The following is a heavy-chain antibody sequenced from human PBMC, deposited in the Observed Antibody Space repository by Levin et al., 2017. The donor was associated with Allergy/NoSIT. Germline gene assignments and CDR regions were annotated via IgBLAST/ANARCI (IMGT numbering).Heavy chain of an antibody. V-gene: IGHV4-59*01. D-gene: IGHD4-23*01. CDR2: ISYSGST. Sequence: PSETLSLTCTVSGVSISSYYWSWIRQPPGKGLEWIGYISYSGSTNYNPSLKSRVTISVDTSKNQFSLKLYSVTAADTAVYYCARDRTVVSNTVYDYGMDVWGQGTTVTVSS. CDR3: ARDRTVVSNTVYDYGMDV. CDR1: GVSISSYY. J-gene: IGHJ6*02.